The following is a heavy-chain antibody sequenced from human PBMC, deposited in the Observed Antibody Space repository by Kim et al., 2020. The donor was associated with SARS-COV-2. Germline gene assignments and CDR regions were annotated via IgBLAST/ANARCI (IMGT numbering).Heavy chain of an antibody. Sequence: SVKVSCKASGGTFSSYAISWVRQAPGQGLEWMGGIIPIFGTANYAQKFQGRVTITADESTSTAYMELSSLRSEDTAVYYCARDMVRGVRTASNWFDPWGQGTLVTVSS. J-gene: IGHJ5*02. CDR2: IIPIFGTA. CDR3: ARDMVRGVRTASNWFDP. CDR1: GGTFSSYA. V-gene: IGHV1-69*13. D-gene: IGHD3-10*01.